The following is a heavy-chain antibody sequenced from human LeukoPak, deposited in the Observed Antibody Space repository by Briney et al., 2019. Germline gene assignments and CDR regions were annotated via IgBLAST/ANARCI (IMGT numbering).Heavy chain of an antibody. CDR1: EFTEFTFSSYW. V-gene: IGHV3-7*04. D-gene: IGHD2-2*01. J-gene: IGHJ4*02. CDR3: ARGIGSKVVLTFDY. CDR2: IKPDGSEQ. Sequence: PGGSLRLSCAASEFTEFTFSSYWMSWVRQAPGKGLEWVANIKPDGSEQYYVDSVKGRFTVSRDNAQNSLYLQMNILRAEDTAVYYCARGIGSKVVLTFDYWGQGTLVTVSS.